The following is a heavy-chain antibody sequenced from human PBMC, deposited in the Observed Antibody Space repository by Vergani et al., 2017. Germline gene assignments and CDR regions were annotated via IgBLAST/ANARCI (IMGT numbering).Heavy chain of an antibody. CDR3: ASDVDYGDWYFDL. Sequence: QLQLQESGPGLVKPSETLSLTCTVSGGSISSSSYYWGWIRQPPGKGLEWIGSIYYSGSTYYNPSLKSRVTISVDTSKNQFYRKLSSVTAADTAVYYCASDVDYGDWYFDLWGRGTLVTVSS. CDR1: GGSISSSSYY. J-gene: IGHJ2*01. V-gene: IGHV4-39*01. D-gene: IGHD4-17*01. CDR2: IYYSGST.